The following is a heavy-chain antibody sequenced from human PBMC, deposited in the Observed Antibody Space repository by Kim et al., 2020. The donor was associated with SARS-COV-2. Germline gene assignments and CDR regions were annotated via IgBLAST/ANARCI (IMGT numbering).Heavy chain of an antibody. CDR1: GGSISSYY. CDR2: IHDSGIT. D-gene: IGHD1-26*01. V-gene: IGHV4-59*13. J-gene: IGHJ6*02. Sequence: SETLSLTCTVSGGSISSYYWSWLRQTPEKGLEWIAFIHDSGITNYNPSLKGRVTISIDTSKNQFSLRLSSVSAADTAVYYCARGGASSKYLDVWGQGTTV. CDR3: ARGGASSKYLDV.